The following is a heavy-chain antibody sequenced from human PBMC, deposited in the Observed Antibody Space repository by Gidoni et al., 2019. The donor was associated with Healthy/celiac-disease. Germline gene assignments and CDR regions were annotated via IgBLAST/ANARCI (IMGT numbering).Heavy chain of an antibody. CDR2: INHSGST. D-gene: IGHD3-22*01. CDR3: ARGPLDYYDSSPNYFDY. Sequence: QVQLQQWGAGLLKPSETMSLTCAVYGGSFSGYYWSWIRQPPGKGLEWIGEINHSGSTNYNPSLKSRVTISVDTSKNQFSLKLSSVTAADTAVYYCARGPLDYYDSSPNYFDYWGQGTLVTVSS. V-gene: IGHV4-34*01. J-gene: IGHJ4*02. CDR1: GGSFSGYY.